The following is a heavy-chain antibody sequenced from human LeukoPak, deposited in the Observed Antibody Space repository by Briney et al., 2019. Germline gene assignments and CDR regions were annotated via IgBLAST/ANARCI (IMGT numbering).Heavy chain of an antibody. V-gene: IGHV1-8*01. CDR1: GYTFTSYD. Sequence: ASVKVSCKASGYTFTSYDINWVRQATGQGLEWMGWMNPNSGNTGYAQKFRGRVTMTRNTSISTAYMELSSLRSEDTAVYYCATAPQWLVRRWFDPWVQGTLVTVSS. D-gene: IGHD6-19*01. J-gene: IGHJ5*02. CDR3: ATAPQWLVRRWFDP. CDR2: MNPNSGNT.